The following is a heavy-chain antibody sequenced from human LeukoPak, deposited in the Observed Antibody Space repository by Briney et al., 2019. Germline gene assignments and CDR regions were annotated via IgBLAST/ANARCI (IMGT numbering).Heavy chain of an antibody. V-gene: IGHV3-15*01. CDR1: GFTFSNAW. Sequence: GGSLRLSCAASGFTFSNAWMSWVRQAPGRGLEWVGRIKSKTDAGTTDYAAPVQGTFTISRDDSKNKLYMQMISLKNADTDVYSSSTSSPSIVVVAPFYYWGQGTLVTVSS. CDR3: STSSPSIVVVAPFYY. J-gene: IGHJ4*02. CDR2: IKSKTDAGTT. D-gene: IGHD2-15*01.